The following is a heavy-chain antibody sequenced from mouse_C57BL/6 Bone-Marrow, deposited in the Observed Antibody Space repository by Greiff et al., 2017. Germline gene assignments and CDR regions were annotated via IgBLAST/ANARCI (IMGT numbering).Heavy chain of an antibody. J-gene: IGHJ3*01. V-gene: IGHV5-4*01. CDR2: ISDGGSYT. Sequence: EVMLVESGGGLVKPGGSLKLSCAASGFTFSSYAMSWVRQTPEKRLEWVATISDGGSYTYYPDNVKGRFTISRDNAKNNLYLQMSHLKSEDTAMYYCARDRGLRRGAWFAYWGQGTLVTVSA. D-gene: IGHD2-2*01. CDR1: GFTFSSYA. CDR3: ARDRGLRRGAWFAY.